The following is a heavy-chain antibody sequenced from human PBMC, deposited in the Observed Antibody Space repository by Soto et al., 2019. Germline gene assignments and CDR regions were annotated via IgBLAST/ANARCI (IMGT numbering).Heavy chain of an antibody. Sequence: GGSLRLSCAASGFTFSNYAMHWVRQAPGKGLEWVAVISYDGIHYADSVKGRFTISRDDSKNTLSLQMNNLRAEDTAVYYCARDLRQWLVHHGMDVWGQGTTVTVSS. CDR3: ARDLRQWLVHHGMDV. CDR1: GFTFSNYA. J-gene: IGHJ6*02. CDR2: ISYDGIH. D-gene: IGHD6-19*01. V-gene: IGHV3-33*01.